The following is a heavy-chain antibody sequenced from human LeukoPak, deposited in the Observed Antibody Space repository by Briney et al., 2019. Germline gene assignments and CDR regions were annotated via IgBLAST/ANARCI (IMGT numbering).Heavy chain of an antibody. V-gene: IGHV3-21*01. J-gene: IGHJ5*01. CDR1: GFTLSTYS. D-gene: IGHD6-19*01. CDR3: ARVAVAGPTGWFDS. Sequence: GGSLRLSCTVSGFTLSTYSLNWVRRAPGKGLEWVSSISSTSAYIYYAESVKGRFSISRDNVDNVVHLQMSSLTNEDTAVYYCARVAVAGPTGWFDSWGQGTLVTVSS. CDR2: ISSTSAYI.